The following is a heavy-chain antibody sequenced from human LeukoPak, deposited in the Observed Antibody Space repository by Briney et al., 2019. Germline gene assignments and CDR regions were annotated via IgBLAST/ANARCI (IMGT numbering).Heavy chain of an antibody. D-gene: IGHD2-2*03. J-gene: IGHJ4*02. CDR3: AKSGYCSSTSCYGIDY. V-gene: IGHV3-30*18. CDR2: ISYDGSNK. CDR1: GFTFSSYG. Sequence: PGRSLRLSCAASGFTFSSYGMHWVRQAPGKGLEWVAVISYDGSNKYYADSMKGRFTISRDNSKNTLYLQMNSLRAEDTAVHYCAKSGYCSSTSCYGIDYWGQGTLVTVSS.